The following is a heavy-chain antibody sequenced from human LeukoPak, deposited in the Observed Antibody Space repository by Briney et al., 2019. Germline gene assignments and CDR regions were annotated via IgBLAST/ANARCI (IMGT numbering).Heavy chain of an antibody. CDR3: ARDVDTFYDY. D-gene: IGHD5-18*01. CDR1: GFTFSSYG. Sequence: GGSLRLSCAASGFTFSSYGMHWVRQAPGKGLEWVANIKQDGSEKYYVDSVKGRFTISRDNAKNSLYLQMNSLRAEDTAVYYCARDVDTFYDYWGQGTLVTVSS. V-gene: IGHV3-7*01. J-gene: IGHJ4*02. CDR2: IKQDGSEK.